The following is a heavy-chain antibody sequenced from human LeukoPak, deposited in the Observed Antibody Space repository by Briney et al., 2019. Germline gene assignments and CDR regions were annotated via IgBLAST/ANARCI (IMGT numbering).Heavy chain of an antibody. D-gene: IGHD6-6*01. CDR2: IYYSGTT. CDR3: AIYSTSSGWFDP. Sequence: PSETLSLTCTVSGGSISSTSYYWGWIRQPPGKGLEWIGNIYYSGTTYYNPSLKSRVTISVDTPKNQFSLKLTSVTAADTAVYYCAIYSTSSGWFDPWGQGTLVTVSS. V-gene: IGHV4-39*01. J-gene: IGHJ5*02. CDR1: GGSISSTSYY.